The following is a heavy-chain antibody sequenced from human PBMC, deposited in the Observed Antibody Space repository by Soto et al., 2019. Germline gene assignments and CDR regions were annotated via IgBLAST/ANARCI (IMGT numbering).Heavy chain of an antibody. CDR3: ARAPLPQVGATHFDY. D-gene: IGHD1-26*01. Sequence: QVQLVQSGAEVKKPGSSVKVSCKASGGTFSSYAISWVRQAPGQGLEWMGGIIPIFGTANYAQKFQGRVKITADESTGTAYMELSSLRSEDTAVYYCARAPLPQVGATHFDYWGQGTLVTVSS. CDR2: IIPIFGTA. V-gene: IGHV1-69*12. CDR1: GGTFSSYA. J-gene: IGHJ4*02.